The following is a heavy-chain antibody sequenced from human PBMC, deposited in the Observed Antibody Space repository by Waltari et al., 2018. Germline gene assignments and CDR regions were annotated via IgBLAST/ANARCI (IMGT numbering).Heavy chain of an antibody. J-gene: IGHJ3*01. CDR3: AKRIVGGPFDV. CDR2: IIPIDGTP. D-gene: IGHD1-26*01. CDR1: GGSFGTYA. V-gene: IGHV1-69*13. Sequence: QVRLVQSGAEVRKPGSSVRVSCEASGGSFGTYAITWVRQAPGQGLEWRAGIIPIDGTPNYAQKFQGRVTIAADASTRTAYMDLSSLRSDDTAVYYCAKRIVGGPFDVWGQGTVVTVSS.